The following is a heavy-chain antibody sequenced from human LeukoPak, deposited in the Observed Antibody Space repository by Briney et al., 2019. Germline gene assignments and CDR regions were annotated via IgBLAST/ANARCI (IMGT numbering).Heavy chain of an antibody. CDR2: INPNSGGT. CDR1: GYTFTGYY. D-gene: IGHD4-17*01. Sequence: GASVKVSCKASGYTFTGYYMHWVRQAPGQGLEWMGRINPNSGGTNYAQKFQGRVTMTRDTSISTAYMELSSLRSEDTAVYYCARVGGSTVTTPYYFDYWGQGTPVTVSS. CDR3: ARVGGSTVTTPYYFDY. V-gene: IGHV1-2*06. J-gene: IGHJ4*02.